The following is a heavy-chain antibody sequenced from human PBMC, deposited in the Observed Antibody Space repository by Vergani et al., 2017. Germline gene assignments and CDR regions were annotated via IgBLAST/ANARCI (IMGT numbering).Heavy chain of an antibody. CDR3: AKRHSSSWYYFDY. CDR1: GFTFSSYA. D-gene: IGHD6-13*01. Sequence: EVQLLESGGGLVQPGGSLRLSCAASGFTFSSYAMSWVRQAPGKGLEWVSAISGSGGSTYYADSVKGRFTISRDNSKNTLYLHMNSLRAEDTAVYYCAKRHSSSWYYFDYWGQGTLVTVSS. CDR2: ISGSGGST. J-gene: IGHJ4*02. V-gene: IGHV3-23*01.